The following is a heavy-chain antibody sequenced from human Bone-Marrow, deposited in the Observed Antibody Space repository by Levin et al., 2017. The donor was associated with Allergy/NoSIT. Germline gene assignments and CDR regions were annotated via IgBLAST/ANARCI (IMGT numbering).Heavy chain of an antibody. J-gene: IGHJ6*02. CDR2: IRSKAYGGTT. V-gene: IGHV3-49*03. CDR3: TRVVYDYVWGSYRYTAHYYYNGMDV. CDR1: GFTFGDYA. Sequence: GGSLRLSCTASGFTFGDYAMSWFRQAPGKGLEWVGFIRSKAYGGTTEYAASVKGRFTISRDDSKSIAYLQMNSLKTEDTAVYYCTRVVYDYVWGSYRYTAHYYYNGMDVWGQGTTVTVSS. D-gene: IGHD3-16*02.